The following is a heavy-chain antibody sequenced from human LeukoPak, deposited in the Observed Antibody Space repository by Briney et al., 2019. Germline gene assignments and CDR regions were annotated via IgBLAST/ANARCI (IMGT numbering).Heavy chain of an antibody. CDR3: TKDRGVRGGSFDY. CDR1: GFTFTNYG. V-gene: IGHV3-30*18. J-gene: IGHJ4*02. Sequence: GGSLRLSCAASGFTFTNYGMHWVRQSPGKGLEWVAVISYDGSNKNYADSVKGRFTVSRDNSKNTLYLQTNSLRVENTATYYCTKDRGVRGGSFDYWGQGTLVTVSS. CDR2: ISYDGSNK. D-gene: IGHD3-10*01.